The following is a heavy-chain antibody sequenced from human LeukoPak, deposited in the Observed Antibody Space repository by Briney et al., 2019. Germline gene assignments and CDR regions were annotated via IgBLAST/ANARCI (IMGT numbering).Heavy chain of an antibody. J-gene: IGHJ2*01. CDR3: ATIRGYCSGGRCYYDWYFDL. D-gene: IGHD2-15*01. Sequence: SETLSLTCTVSGGSVSSGTYYWSWIRQPPGKGLEWIGYIYYSGGTNYNPSLKSRVTISVDTSENQFSLNLSSVTAADTAVYYCATIRGYCSGGRCYYDWYFDLWGRGTLVTVSS. V-gene: IGHV4-61*01. CDR1: GGSVSSGTYY. CDR2: IYYSGGT.